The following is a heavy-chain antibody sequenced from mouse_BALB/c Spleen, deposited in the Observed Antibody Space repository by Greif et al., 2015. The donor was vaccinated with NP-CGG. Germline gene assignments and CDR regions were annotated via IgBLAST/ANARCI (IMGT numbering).Heavy chain of an antibody. CDR1: GYTFTSYW. CDR2: INPSTGYT. Sequence: VQLQQSGAELAKPGASVKMSCKASGYTFTSYWMHWVKQGPGQGLEWIGYINPSTGYTEYNQKFKDKATLTADKSSSTAHMQLSSLTSEDSAVYYCARRDGNYYFDYWGQGTTLTVSS. J-gene: IGHJ2*01. V-gene: IGHV1-7*01. CDR3: ARRDGNYYFDY. D-gene: IGHD2-1*01.